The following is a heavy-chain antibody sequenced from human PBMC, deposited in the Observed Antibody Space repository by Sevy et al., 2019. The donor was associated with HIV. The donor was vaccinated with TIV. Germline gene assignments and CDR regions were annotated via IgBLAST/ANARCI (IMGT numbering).Heavy chain of an antibody. J-gene: IGHJ4*02. V-gene: IGHV1-2*06. Sequence: ASVKVSCKASGYTFTGYYMHWVRQAPGQGLEWMGRINPNSGDTNYAQKFQGRVTLTRDTSISTAYMELSRLRSDDTAVYYCARLHGSFDSSGYPIRWGQGTLVTVSS. D-gene: IGHD3-22*01. CDR3: ARLHGSFDSSGYPIR. CDR1: GYTFTGYY. CDR2: INPNSGDT.